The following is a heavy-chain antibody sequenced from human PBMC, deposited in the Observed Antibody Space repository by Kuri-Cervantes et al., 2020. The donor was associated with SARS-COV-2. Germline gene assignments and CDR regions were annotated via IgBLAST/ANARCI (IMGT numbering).Heavy chain of an antibody. J-gene: IGHJ4*02. V-gene: IGHV4-59*01. CDR1: GGSISSYY. Sequence: ESLKISCTVSGGSISSYYWSWIRQPPGKGLEWIGYIYYSGSTNYNPSLKSRVTISVDTSKNQFSRKLSSVTAADTAVYYCARDLNWSSWYGNIERMFDSWGRGTLVTVSS. CDR3: ARDLNWSSWYGNIERMFDS. CDR2: IYYSGST. D-gene: IGHD6-13*01.